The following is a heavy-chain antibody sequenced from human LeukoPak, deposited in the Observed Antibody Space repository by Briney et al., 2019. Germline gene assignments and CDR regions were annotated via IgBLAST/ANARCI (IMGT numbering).Heavy chain of an antibody. CDR2: INHSGST. V-gene: IGHV4-34*01. D-gene: IGHD1-26*01. J-gene: IGHJ4*02. Sequence: TSETLSLTCAVYGGSFSGYYWSWIRQPPGKGLEWIGEINHSGSTNYNPSLKSRVTISVDTSKNQFSLKLSSVTAADTAVYYCARHGSGIVGARLPFDWGQGTLVTVSS. CDR1: GGSFSGYY. CDR3: ARHGSGIVGARLPFD.